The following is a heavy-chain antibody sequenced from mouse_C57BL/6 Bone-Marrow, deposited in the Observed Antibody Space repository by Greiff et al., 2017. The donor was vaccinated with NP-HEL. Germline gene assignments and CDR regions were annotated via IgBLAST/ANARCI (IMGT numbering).Heavy chain of an antibody. Sequence: QVTLKESGPGILQSSQTLSLTCSFSGFSLSTSGMGVSWIRQPSGKGLEWLAHIYWDDDKRYNPSLKSRLTISKDTSRNQVFLKITSVDTADTATYYCARRERTWYGVYWYFDVWGTGTTVTVSS. V-gene: IGHV8-12*01. CDR1: GFSLSTSGMG. CDR3: ARRERTWYGVYWYFDV. D-gene: IGHD2-10*02. CDR2: IYWDDDK. J-gene: IGHJ1*03.